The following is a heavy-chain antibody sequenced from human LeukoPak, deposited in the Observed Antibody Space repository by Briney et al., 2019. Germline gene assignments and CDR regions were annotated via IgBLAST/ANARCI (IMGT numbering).Heavy chain of an antibody. CDR3: ARVGGTTAFDI. V-gene: IGHV4-59*13. CDR2: IYYSGRT. Sequence: SETLSLTCSVSGGSISSYYWRWIRQPPGKGLEWIGYIYYSGRTNYNPYLKSRVTISVDTSKNQFSLKLSSVTAADTAVYYCARVGGTTAFDIWGQGTMVTVSS. D-gene: IGHD1-7*01. CDR1: GGSISSYY. J-gene: IGHJ3*02.